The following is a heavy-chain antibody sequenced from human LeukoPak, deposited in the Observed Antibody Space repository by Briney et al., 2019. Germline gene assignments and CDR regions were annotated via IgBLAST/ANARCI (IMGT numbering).Heavy chain of an antibody. CDR1: GFTFSSYG. CDR3: ARGDDAFDI. CDR2: ISGSGGST. Sequence: PGGSLRLSCAASGFTFSSYGMIWVRQAPGRGLEWVSGISGSGGSTYLADSVKGRFTISRDNSKNTLYLEMNSLRADDTAVYYCARGDDAFDIWGQGTMVTVSS. V-gene: IGHV3-23*01. J-gene: IGHJ3*02.